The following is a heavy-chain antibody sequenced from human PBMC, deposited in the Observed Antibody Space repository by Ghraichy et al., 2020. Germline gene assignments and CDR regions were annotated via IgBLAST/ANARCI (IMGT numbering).Heavy chain of an antibody. CDR1: GFTFSSYS. Sequence: ETLPLTCVGSGFTFSSYSMNWVRQSPGKGLEWVSYITSSSRTIFYADSVKGRFTVSRDNAQNSLYLQMNSLRDEDTAEYYCARGSRVVRFYYYDGMDVWGQGTTVTVSS. CDR2: ITSSSRTI. V-gene: IGHV3-48*02. D-gene: IGHD4-23*01. J-gene: IGHJ6*02. CDR3: ARGSRVVRFYYYDGMDV.